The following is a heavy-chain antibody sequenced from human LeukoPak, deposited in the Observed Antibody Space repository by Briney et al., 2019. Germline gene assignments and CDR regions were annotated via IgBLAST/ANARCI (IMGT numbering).Heavy chain of an antibody. CDR3: ARGTSRYYDSSGYLD. CDR1: GGTFSSYA. D-gene: IGHD3-22*01. Sequence: SVKASCKASGGTFSSYAISWVRQAPGQGLEWMGRIIPIFGTANYAQKFQGRVTITTDESTSTAYMELSSLRSEDTAVYYCARGTSRYYDSSGYLDWGQGTLVTVSS. J-gene: IGHJ4*02. CDR2: IIPIFGTA. V-gene: IGHV1-69*05.